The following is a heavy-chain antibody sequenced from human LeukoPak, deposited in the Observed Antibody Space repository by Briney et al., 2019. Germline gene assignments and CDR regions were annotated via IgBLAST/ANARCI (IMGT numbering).Heavy chain of an antibody. J-gene: IGHJ4*02. Sequence: GGSLRLSCAASGFTFSSYSMTWVRQAPGKGLEWVSAISGSGGSTYYADSVKGRFTISRDNSKNTLYLQMNSLRAEDTAVYYCAKDYYDSSGYYYPYYFDYWGQGTLVTVSS. CDR3: AKDYYDSSGYYYPYYFDY. CDR2: ISGSGGST. CDR1: GFTFSSYS. D-gene: IGHD3-22*01. V-gene: IGHV3-23*01.